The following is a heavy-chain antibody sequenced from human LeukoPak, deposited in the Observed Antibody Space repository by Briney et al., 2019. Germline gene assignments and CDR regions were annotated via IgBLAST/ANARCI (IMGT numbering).Heavy chain of an antibody. Sequence: PGGSLRLSCAASGFTFSNYWMSWVRQAPGRGLEWVANIRQDGSEKYYVDSVKGRFTISRDNAKNSLYLQMNSLRAEDTAVYCCARFRVKQGYYDFWSGYYTGSGGGQGTLVTVSS. V-gene: IGHV3-7*01. CDR2: IRQDGSEK. CDR1: GFTFSNYW. J-gene: IGHJ4*02. CDR3: ARFRVKQGYYDFWSGYYTGSG. D-gene: IGHD3-3*01.